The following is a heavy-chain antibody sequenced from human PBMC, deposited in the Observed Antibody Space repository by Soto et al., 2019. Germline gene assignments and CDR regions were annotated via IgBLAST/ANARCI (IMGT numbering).Heavy chain of an antibody. J-gene: IGHJ4*02. CDR2: IYPSVSS. CDR1: GFAISRGYY. D-gene: IGHD2-21*02. V-gene: IGHV4-38-2*02. Sequence: SETLSLTCSVSGFAISRGYYWSWVRQPPGKGLEWIGSIYPSVSSYHNPSLATRLGLSIDASKNQFTLNLTSVTAADTALYFCAREKVGTTFFDTWGQGIQVTVSS. CDR3: AREKVGTTFFDT.